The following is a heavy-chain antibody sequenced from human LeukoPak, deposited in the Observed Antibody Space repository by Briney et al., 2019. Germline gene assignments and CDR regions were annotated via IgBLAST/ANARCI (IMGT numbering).Heavy chain of an antibody. CDR2: ISGSGGST. D-gene: IGHD5-18*01. CDR3: AKGRYSYGFNYFDY. J-gene: IGHJ4*02. Sequence: GGSLRLSCAASGFTFSSYVMHWVRQAPGKGLEWVSGISGSGGSTYYADSVKGRFTISRDNSKNTLYLQMNSLRAEDTAVYYCAKGRYSYGFNYFDYWGQGTLVTVSS. V-gene: IGHV3-23*01. CDR1: GFTFSSYV.